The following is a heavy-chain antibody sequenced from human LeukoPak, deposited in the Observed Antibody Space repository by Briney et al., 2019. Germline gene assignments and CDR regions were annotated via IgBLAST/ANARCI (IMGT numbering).Heavy chain of an antibody. CDR3: ARSDYYGSGSYGPSIFDY. CDR1: GGSISSYY. D-gene: IGHD3-10*01. J-gene: IGHJ4*02. CDR2: IYYSGST. Sequence: SETLSLTCTVSGGSISSYYWSWIRQPPGKGLEWIWYIYYSGSTNYNPSLKSRVTISGDTSKNQFSLKLSSVTAADTAVYYCARSDYYGSGSYGPSIFDYWGQGTLVTVSS. V-gene: IGHV4-59*01.